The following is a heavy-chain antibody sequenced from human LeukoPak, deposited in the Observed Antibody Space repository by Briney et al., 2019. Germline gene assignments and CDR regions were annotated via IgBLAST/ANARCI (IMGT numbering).Heavy chain of an antibody. CDR1: GFTFRTYS. Sequence: GGSLRLSCAASGFTFRTYSMNWVRQAPGKGLEWVSFISSTISTIYYADSVEGRFTISRDNAKNSLYLQMNSLRAEDTAVYYCQKEGTQGAHYYMDVWGKGTTVIVSS. D-gene: IGHD1-1*01. J-gene: IGHJ6*03. CDR2: ISSTISTI. V-gene: IGHV3-48*01. CDR3: QKEGTQGAHYYMDV.